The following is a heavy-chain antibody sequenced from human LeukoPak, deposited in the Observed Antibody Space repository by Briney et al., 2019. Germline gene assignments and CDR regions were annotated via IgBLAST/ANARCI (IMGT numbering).Heavy chain of an antibody. Sequence: GGSLRLSCAASGFTFSGYAMSWVRQAPGKGLEWVSAISGSGGSTYYADSVKGRFTISRDNSKNTLYLQMNGLRAEYTAVYYCAKAMATVTHDFDYWGQGTLVTVSS. CDR3: AKAMATVTHDFDY. D-gene: IGHD4-17*01. CDR1: GFTFSGYA. CDR2: ISGSGGST. J-gene: IGHJ4*02. V-gene: IGHV3-23*01.